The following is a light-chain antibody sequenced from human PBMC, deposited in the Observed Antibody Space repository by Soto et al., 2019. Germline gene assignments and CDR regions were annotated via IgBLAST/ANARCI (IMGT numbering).Light chain of an antibody. Sequence: QSALTQPPSASGSPGQSVTISCTGTSSDVGAYNYVSWYQQHAGKAPKLVIYEVTKRPSGVPDRFSGSKSANTASLTVSVLQAEDEADYYCSSFASSNTLVFGGGTKLTVL. CDR3: SSFASSNTLV. J-gene: IGLJ3*02. CDR2: EVT. CDR1: SSDVGAYNY. V-gene: IGLV2-8*01.